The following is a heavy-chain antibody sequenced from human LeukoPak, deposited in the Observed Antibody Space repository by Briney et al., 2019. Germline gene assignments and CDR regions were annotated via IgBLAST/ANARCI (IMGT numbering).Heavy chain of an antibody. CDR3: ARAPYCIGGSCRFDY. J-gene: IGHJ4*02. V-gene: IGHV3-7*03. Sequence: GGSLRLSCAASGFTFSSYWMSWVRQAPGKGLEWVANIKQDGSEKYYVDSVKGRFTISRDNAKNSLYLQMNSLRAEDTAVYHCARAPYCIGGSCRFDYWGQGTLVTVSS. D-gene: IGHD2-15*01. CDR1: GFTFSSYW. CDR2: IKQDGSEK.